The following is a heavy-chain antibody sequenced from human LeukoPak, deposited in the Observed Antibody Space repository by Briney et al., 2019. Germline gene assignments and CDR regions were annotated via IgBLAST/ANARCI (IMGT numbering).Heavy chain of an antibody. Sequence: GSLRLSCAASGFTFSSLWMTWVRQAPGKGLEWVANINQDGSEKYFVDSVKGRFTISRDNAKNSVFLQMNSLTVEDTAVYYCARDGGVSGYDLLDYWGQGTLVTVSS. V-gene: IGHV3-7*01. J-gene: IGHJ4*02. CDR2: INQDGSEK. CDR3: ARDGGVSGYDLLDY. D-gene: IGHD5-12*01. CDR1: GFTFSSLW.